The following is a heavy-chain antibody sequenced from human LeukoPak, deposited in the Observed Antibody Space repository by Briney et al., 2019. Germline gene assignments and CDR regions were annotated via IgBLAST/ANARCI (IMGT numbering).Heavy chain of an antibody. CDR3: ARPDYDSSGTDY. Sequence: SETLSLTCTVSGGSISSSSYYWGWIRQPPGKGLEWIGSIYYSGSTYYNPSLKSRVTISVDTSKSQFSLKLSSVTAADTAVYYCARPDYDSSGTDYWGQGTLVTVSS. J-gene: IGHJ4*02. D-gene: IGHD3-22*01. CDR2: IYYSGST. CDR1: GGSISSSSYY. V-gene: IGHV4-39*01.